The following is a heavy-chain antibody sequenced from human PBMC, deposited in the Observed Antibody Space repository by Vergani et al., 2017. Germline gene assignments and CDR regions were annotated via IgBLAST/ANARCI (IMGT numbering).Heavy chain of an antibody. D-gene: IGHD1-26*01. CDR1: GYTFTSYY. V-gene: IGHV1-46*03. J-gene: IGHJ3*02. Sequence: QVQLVQSGAEVKKPGASVKVSCKASGYTFTSYYMHRVRQAPGQGLEWMGIINPSGGSTSYAQKFQGRVTMTRDTSTSTVYMELSSLRSEDTAVYYCARAISGSYSADAFDIWGQGTMVTVSS. CDR2: INPSGGST. CDR3: ARAISGSYSADAFDI.